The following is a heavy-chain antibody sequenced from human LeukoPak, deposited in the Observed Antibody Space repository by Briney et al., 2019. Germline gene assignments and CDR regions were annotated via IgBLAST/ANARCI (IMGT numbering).Heavy chain of an antibody. CDR1: GFTFSSYW. V-gene: IGHV3-74*01. J-gene: IGHJ4*02. CDR3: GRGITFGGPLLDY. Sequence: TGGSLRLSCAASGFTFSSYWMHWVRQAPGKGLVWVSRINSVGSSTLYADSEKGRFTISRDNAKKKLYLNMKSVRAEDTALYYCGRGITFGGPLLDYWGQGTLVTVSS. D-gene: IGHD3-16*01. CDR2: INSVGSST.